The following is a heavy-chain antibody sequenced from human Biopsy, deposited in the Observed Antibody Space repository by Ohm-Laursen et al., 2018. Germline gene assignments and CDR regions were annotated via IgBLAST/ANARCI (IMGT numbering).Heavy chain of an antibody. CDR3: AREGLDWDNRRYKGLDV. D-gene: IGHD1/OR15-1a*01. J-gene: IGHJ6*02. Sequence: TLSLTCTVSGDSISSDYWTWIRRPAGKGLEWIGRIYGSGSTNYNPSLRGRVTLSGDTSKNQVSLRLRSVTAADTAVYYCAREGLDWDNRRYKGLDVWGQGATVSVSS. V-gene: IGHV4-4*07. CDR1: GDSISSDY. CDR2: IYGSGST.